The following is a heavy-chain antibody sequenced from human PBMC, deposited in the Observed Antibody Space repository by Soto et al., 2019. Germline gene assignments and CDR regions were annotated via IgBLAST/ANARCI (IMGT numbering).Heavy chain of an antibody. V-gene: IGHV4-59*01. J-gene: IGHJ4*02. CDR1: GGSISSYY. Sequence: PSETLSLTCTVSGGSISSYYWSWIRQPPGKGLEWIGYIYYSGSTNYNPSLKSRVTISVDTSKNQFSLKLSSVTAADTAVYYFARGYDYIWGSYQFDYWGQGTLVTVSS. CDR2: IYYSGST. D-gene: IGHD3-16*02. CDR3: ARGYDYIWGSYQFDY.